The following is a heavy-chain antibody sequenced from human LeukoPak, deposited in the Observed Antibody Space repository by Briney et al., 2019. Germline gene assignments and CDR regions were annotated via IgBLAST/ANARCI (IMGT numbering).Heavy chain of an antibody. CDR3: ARDLIYTTSWYDH. CDR2: ISAYTGIT. D-gene: IGHD2-2*01. Sequence: GASVKVSCKTSNYTFTNYGISWVRQAPGQGLEWMGWISAYTGITSFAQKFQGRVTMTTDTSTSTAYMELRSLGSDDTAIYYCARDLIYTTSWYDHWGQGTLVTVSS. V-gene: IGHV1-18*01. CDR1: NYTFTNYG. J-gene: IGHJ5*02.